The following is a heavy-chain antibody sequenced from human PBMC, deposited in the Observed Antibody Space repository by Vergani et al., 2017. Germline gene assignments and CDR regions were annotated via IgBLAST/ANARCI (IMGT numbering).Heavy chain of an antibody. CDR3: ARRIAAKGEWFDP. V-gene: IGHV4-34*01. J-gene: IGHJ5*02. CDR1: GGSFSGYY. D-gene: IGHD2-15*01. CDR2: INHSGST. Sequence: QLQLQESGPGLVKPSETLSLTCTVYGGSFSGYYWSWIRQPPGKGLEWIGEINHSGSTNYNPSLKSRVTISVDTSKNQFSLKLSSVTAADTAVYYCARRIAAKGEWFDPWGQGTLVTVSS.